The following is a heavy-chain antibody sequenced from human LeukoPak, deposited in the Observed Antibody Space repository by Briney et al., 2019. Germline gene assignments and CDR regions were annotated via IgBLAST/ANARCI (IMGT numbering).Heavy chain of an antibody. Sequence: SETLSLTCAVYGGSFSGYYWSWLRQPPGKGLEWIGEINHSGSTNYNPSLKSRVTISVDTSKNQFSLKLSSVTAADTAVYYCARKARGITVVRGVIYYYYYMDVWGKGTTVTVSS. CDR3: ARKARGITVVRGVIYYYYYMDV. CDR1: GGSFSGYY. V-gene: IGHV4-34*01. D-gene: IGHD3-10*01. CDR2: INHSGST. J-gene: IGHJ6*03.